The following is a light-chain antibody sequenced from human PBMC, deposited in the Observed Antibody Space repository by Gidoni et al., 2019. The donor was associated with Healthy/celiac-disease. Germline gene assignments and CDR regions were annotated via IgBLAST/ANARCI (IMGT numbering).Light chain of an antibody. Sequence: EIVLTQSPGTLSLSPGERVTLSCRASQSVSSSYLAWYQLKPGQAPRLLIYGASSRATGIPDRFSGSGSGTDFTLTISRLEPEDFAVYYCQQYGSPWTFGQGTKVEIK. CDR2: GAS. CDR3: QQYGSPWT. J-gene: IGKJ1*01. CDR1: QSVSSSY. V-gene: IGKV3-20*01.